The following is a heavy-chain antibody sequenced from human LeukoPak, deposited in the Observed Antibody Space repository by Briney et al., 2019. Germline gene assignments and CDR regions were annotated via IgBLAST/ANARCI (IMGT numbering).Heavy chain of an antibody. CDR2: INHSGST. CDR1: GGSFSGYY. CDR3: ARDRYYYDSSGSIADV. Sequence: SETLSLTCAVYGGSFSGYYWSWIRQPPGKGREWIGEINHSGSTNYNPSLKSRVTMSVDTSKNQFSLKLSSVTAADTAVYYCARDRYYYDSSGSIADVWGKGTTVTISS. J-gene: IGHJ6*04. V-gene: IGHV4-34*01. D-gene: IGHD3-22*01.